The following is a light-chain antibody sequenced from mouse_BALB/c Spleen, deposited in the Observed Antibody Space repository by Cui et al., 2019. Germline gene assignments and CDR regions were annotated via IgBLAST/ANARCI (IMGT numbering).Light chain of an antibody. CDR2: YAS. Sequence: QQRTNGSPRLLIKYASESISGIPSRFSGSGSGTDFTLSINSVESEDIADYYCQQSNSWPYTFGGGTKLEIK. J-gene: IGKJ2*01. CDR3: QQSNSWPYT. V-gene: IGKV5-48*01.